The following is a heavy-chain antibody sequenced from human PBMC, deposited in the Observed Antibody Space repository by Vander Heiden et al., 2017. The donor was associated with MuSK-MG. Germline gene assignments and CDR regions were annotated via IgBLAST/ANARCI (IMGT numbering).Heavy chain of an antibody. Sequence: QVQLQQWGPGLLTPSATLSLTCAVHGGSFSGYYWSWIRQPPGKGLEWIGEINHSGSTNYNPSLKSRVTISVDTSKNQFSLKLSSVTAADTAVYYCARASSSWYRYYYYYMDVWGKGTTVTVSS. CDR3: ARASSSWYRYYYYYMDV. V-gene: IGHV4-34*01. CDR2: INHSGST. J-gene: IGHJ6*03. CDR1: GGSFSGYY. D-gene: IGHD6-13*01.